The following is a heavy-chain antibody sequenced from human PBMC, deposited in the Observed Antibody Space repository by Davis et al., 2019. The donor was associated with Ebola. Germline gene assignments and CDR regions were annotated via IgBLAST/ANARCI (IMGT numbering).Heavy chain of an antibody. D-gene: IGHD2-8*01. CDR3: ARDSFCTYGVCNDRDFDY. CDR2: ISSNNGNT. Sequence: ASVKVSCKASAYPFTSTGVTCVRHAPGQGLEWMGWISSNNGNTKYAQTFQGRVTITTDTSTSTAYMEMRSLRSDDTAMYYCARDSFCTYGVCNDRDFDYWGQGTLVTVSS. V-gene: IGHV1-18*04. J-gene: IGHJ4*02. CDR1: AYPFTSTG.